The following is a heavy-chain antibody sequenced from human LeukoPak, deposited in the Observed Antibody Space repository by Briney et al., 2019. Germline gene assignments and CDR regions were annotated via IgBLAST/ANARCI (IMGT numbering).Heavy chain of an antibody. V-gene: IGHV1-69*13. Sequence: SVKVSCKASGGTFSSYAISWVRQAPGQGLEWMGGIIPIFGTANYAQKFQGRVTITADESTSTAYMELSSLRSEDTAAYYCARRGRHDYGDFSFDYWGQGTLVTVSS. CDR3: ARRGRHDYGDFSFDY. CDR2: IIPIFGTA. CDR1: GGTFSSYA. J-gene: IGHJ4*02. D-gene: IGHD4-17*01.